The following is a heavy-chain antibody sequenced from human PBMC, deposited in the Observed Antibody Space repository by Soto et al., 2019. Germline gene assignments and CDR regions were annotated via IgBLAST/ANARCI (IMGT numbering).Heavy chain of an antibody. V-gene: IGHV1-69*01. CDR2: IIPIFGTT. D-gene: IGHD2-21*01. J-gene: IGHJ6*02. CDR1: GDTFTRYG. Sequence: QVQLVQSGAEVKKPGSSVKVSCKASGDTFTRYGVSWVRQAPGQGLEWMGGIIPIFGTTNYAQKFQDRVTISADESTRIDYAELSRLGSEDTAVYYCASGPYRLSRSYSYYYVLEVWGQGTTVTVSS. CDR3: ASGPYRLSRSYSYYYVLEV.